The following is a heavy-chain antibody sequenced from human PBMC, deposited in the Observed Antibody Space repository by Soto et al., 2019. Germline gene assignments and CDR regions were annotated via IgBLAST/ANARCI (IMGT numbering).Heavy chain of an antibody. J-gene: IGHJ4*02. D-gene: IGHD5-18*01. V-gene: IGHV4-39*01. CDR2: IYFSGST. CDR3: AAKRGYSYVVDY. CDR1: GGSISSGSYS. Sequence: QLQLQESGPGLVKPSETLSLTCTGSGGSISSGSYSWGWIRQPPGKGLEWIGSIYFSGSTYYNPSLKSRGTLSVDTPKNQFSLKLSSVTAADTAVYYCAAKRGYSYVVDYWGQGTLVTVSS.